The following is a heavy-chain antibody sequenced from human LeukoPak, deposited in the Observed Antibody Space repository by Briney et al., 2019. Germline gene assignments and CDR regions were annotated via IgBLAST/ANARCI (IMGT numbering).Heavy chain of an antibody. V-gene: IGHV7-4-1*02. D-gene: IGHD2-2*01. CDR1: GYAFIDYA. CDR2: INTNTGNP. CDR3: ARDPGDDFVVPGDP. Sequence: ASVKVSCKASGYAFIDYAINWVRQAPGQGLEWLGWINTNTGNPTYAQGFTGRFVFSLDTSVSTTYLQISSLKAEDTAVYYCARDPGDDFVVPGDPWGQGTLVTVSS. J-gene: IGHJ5*02.